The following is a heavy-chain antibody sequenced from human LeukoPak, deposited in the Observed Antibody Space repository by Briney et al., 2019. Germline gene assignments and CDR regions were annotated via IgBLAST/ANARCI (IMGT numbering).Heavy chain of an antibody. V-gene: IGHV3-30*01. J-gene: IGHJ6*03. CDR2: LSYDGSNK. CDR1: GFTFSSYA. D-gene: IGHD2-2*02. Sequence: GGSLRLPCAASGFTFSSYAMHWVRQAPGKGLEWVAVLSYDGSNKFYADSVKDRFTISRDNSKTTLYLQMNSLRAEDTAVYYCAKGYCTSTSCYRYYYYYMDVWGKGTTVTVSS. CDR3: AKGYCTSTSCYRYYYYYMDV.